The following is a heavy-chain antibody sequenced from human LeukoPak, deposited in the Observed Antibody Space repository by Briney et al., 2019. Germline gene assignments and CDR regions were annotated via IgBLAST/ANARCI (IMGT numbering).Heavy chain of an antibody. CDR2: IYPRDGST. CDR1: GYTFTSNY. V-gene: IGHV1-46*01. Sequence: ASVKVSCKASGYTFTSNYIHWVRQAPGHGLEWMGMIYPRDGSTSYAQKFQDRVTVTRDTSTSTVHMELSGLRSEDTAVYYCARDQEGFDYWGQGTLVTVSS. J-gene: IGHJ4*02. CDR3: ARDQEGFDY.